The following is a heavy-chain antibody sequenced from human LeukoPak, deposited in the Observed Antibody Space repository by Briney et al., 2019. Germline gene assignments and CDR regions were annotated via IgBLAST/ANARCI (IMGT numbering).Heavy chain of an antibody. V-gene: IGHV3-74*01. CDR1: GFTFSSYW. CDR3: ARNLVLGGDLDY. J-gene: IGHJ4*02. D-gene: IGHD2-21*01. Sequence: PGGSLRLSCAASGFTFSSYWMHWVRQAPGKGLVWVSRNNSDGSSTSYADSVKGRFTISRDNAKNTLYLQMNSLRAEDTAVYYCARNLVLGGDLDYWGQGTLVTVSS. CDR2: NNSDGSST.